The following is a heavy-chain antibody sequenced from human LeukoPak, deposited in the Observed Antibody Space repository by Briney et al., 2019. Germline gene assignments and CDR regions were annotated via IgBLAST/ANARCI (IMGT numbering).Heavy chain of an antibody. CDR1: GRSFSGYY. Sequence: SETLSLTCAVYGRSFSGYYWSWIRQPPGKGLEWIGEINHSGSTNYNPSLKSRVTISVDTSKNQFSLKLSSVTAADTAVYYCARTWMDVWGKGTTVTVSS. CDR2: INHSGST. CDR3: ARTWMDV. V-gene: IGHV4-34*01. J-gene: IGHJ6*04.